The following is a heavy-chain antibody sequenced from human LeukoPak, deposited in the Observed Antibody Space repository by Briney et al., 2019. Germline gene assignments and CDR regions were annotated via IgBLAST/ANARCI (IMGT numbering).Heavy chain of an antibody. Sequence: ASVKVSCKASGYTFASYYMHWVRQAPGQGLEWMGIINPSGGSTSYAQKFQGRVTMTRDMSTSTVYMELSSLRSEDTAVYYCARGEPYYDFWSGYYTGPHNWFDPWGQGTLVNVSS. D-gene: IGHD3-3*01. CDR2: INPSGGST. CDR3: ARGEPYYDFWSGYYTGPHNWFDP. V-gene: IGHV1-46*01. CDR1: GYTFASYY. J-gene: IGHJ5*02.